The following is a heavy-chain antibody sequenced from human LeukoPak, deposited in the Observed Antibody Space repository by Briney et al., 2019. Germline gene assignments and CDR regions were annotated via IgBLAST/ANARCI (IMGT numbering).Heavy chain of an antibody. J-gene: IGHJ5*02. CDR1: GGSISSYY. CDR2: IYYSGST. CDR3: ARYMTIAADWFDP. D-gene: IGHD6-13*01. Sequence: SETLSLTCTVSGGSISSYYWSWIRQPPGKGLEWIGYIYYSGSTNYNPSLKSRVTISVDTSKNQFSLKLSSVTAADTAVYYCARYMTIAADWFDPWGQGTLVTVSS. V-gene: IGHV4-59*01.